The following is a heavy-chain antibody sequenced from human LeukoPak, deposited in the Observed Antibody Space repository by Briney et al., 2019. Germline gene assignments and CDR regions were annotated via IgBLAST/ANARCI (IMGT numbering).Heavy chain of an antibody. CDR2: ISGSGGST. CDR3: AKRAVPVNAFFDN. D-gene: IGHD6-19*01. Sequence: GGSLRLSCAASGFTFSSYAMSWVRQAPAQGLELVSSISGSGGSTYYADSVKGWFTISRDNSKNTLFLQMISLRAEDTAVYYCAKRAVPVNAFFDNWGEGTLVTVSS. V-gene: IGHV3-23*01. CDR1: GFTFSSYA. J-gene: IGHJ4*02.